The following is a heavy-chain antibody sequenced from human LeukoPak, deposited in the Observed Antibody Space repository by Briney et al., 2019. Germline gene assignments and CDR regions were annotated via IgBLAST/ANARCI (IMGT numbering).Heavy chain of an antibody. Sequence: PESLSLTCTVSGDSISTHYWSWVRQPPGKGLEWIGYIYYSGSTDYNPSLKSRVTISVDTSKKHFSLRLSSVTAADTAVYYCARHLYGGPVNYYGMDVWGQGTTVTVS. D-gene: IGHD4-23*01. CDR1: GDSISTHY. J-gene: IGHJ6*02. CDR3: ARHLYGGPVNYYGMDV. V-gene: IGHV4-59*08. CDR2: IYYSGST.